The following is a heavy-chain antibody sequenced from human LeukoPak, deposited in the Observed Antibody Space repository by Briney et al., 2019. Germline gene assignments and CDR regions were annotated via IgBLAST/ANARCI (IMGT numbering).Heavy chain of an antibody. D-gene: IGHD1-26*01. J-gene: IGHJ3*02. Sequence: GESLKISCKGSGYTFTKYWIGWVRQMPGKGLEWMGIIYPGDSDTRYSPSFQGQVTISGDKSISTANLQWSSLKASDTAMYYCARGSGSNGWAAFDIWGQGTMVTVSS. V-gene: IGHV5-51*01. CDR2: IYPGDSDT. CDR3: ARGSGSNGWAAFDI. CDR1: GYTFTKYW.